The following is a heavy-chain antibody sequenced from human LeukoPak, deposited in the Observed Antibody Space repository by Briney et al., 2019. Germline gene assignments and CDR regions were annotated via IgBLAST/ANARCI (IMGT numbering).Heavy chain of an antibody. CDR1: GFTFSDYY. Sequence: PGGSLRLSYAASGFTFSDYYMSWIRQAPGKGLEWVSYISPNGDTAYYADSVKGRSTISRDNAARSLFLQMGSLTAEDTAAYYCARGHWQLECWGQGTLVTVS. D-gene: IGHD3-3*01. J-gene: IGHJ4*02. CDR3: ARGHWQLEC. V-gene: IGHV3-11*01. CDR2: ISPNGDTA.